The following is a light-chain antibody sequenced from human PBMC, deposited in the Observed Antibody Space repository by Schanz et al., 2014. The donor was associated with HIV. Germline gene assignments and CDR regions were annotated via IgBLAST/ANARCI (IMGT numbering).Light chain of an antibody. CDR3: QQYSSPWT. Sequence: EIVMTQSPATLSVSLGERATLSCRASQSVSSSLAWYQQKPGQAPRLLIYGASIRATDIPARFSGGGSGTEFTLTINSLQSEDFAVYYCQQYSSPWTFGQGTKVEIK. J-gene: IGKJ1*01. CDR2: GAS. CDR1: QSVSSS. V-gene: IGKV3-15*01.